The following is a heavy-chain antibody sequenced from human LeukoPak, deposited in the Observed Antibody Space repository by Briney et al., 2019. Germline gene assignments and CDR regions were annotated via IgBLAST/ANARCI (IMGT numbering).Heavy chain of an antibody. CDR2: ISSSSSTI. CDR3: ARNLRDNYYYYYMDV. J-gene: IGHJ6*03. Sequence: QPGGSLRLSCAASGFTFSTYSMNWVRQAPGKGLEWVSYISSSSSTIYYADSVKGRFTISRDNAKNSLYLQMNSLRAEDTAVYYCARNLRDNYYYYYMDVWGKGTTVTVSS. V-gene: IGHV3-48*04. D-gene: IGHD2-15*01. CDR1: GFTFSTYS.